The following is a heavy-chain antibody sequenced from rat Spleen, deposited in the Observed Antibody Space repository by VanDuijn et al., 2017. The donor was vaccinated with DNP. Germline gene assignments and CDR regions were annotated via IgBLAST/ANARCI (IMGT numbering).Heavy chain of an antibody. D-gene: IGHD1-10*01. Sequence: QVQLKETGPGLVQPTQTLSITCTVSGFSLTSYYMQWVRQTPGKGLEWMGFIRSGGSTEYNSEFKSRLSISRDTSKNQVFLKMNSLKTEDTGVYYCATLITSPFDYWGQGVMVTVSS. CDR1: GFSLTSYY. V-gene: IGHV2-65*01. CDR3: ATLITSPFDY. CDR2: IRSGGST. J-gene: IGHJ2*01.